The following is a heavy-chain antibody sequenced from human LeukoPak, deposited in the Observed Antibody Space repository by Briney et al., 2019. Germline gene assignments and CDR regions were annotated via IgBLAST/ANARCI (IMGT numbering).Heavy chain of an antibody. CDR1: GFTVSSNY. Sequence: GGSLRLSCAASGFTVSSNYMSWVRQAPGKGLEWVSVIYSGGSTYYADSVEGRFTISRDNSKNTLYLQMNSLRAEDTAVYYCARLDSSSWYVYWGQGTLVTVSS. D-gene: IGHD6-13*01. V-gene: IGHV3-53*01. CDR3: ARLDSSSWYVY. CDR2: IYSGGST. J-gene: IGHJ4*02.